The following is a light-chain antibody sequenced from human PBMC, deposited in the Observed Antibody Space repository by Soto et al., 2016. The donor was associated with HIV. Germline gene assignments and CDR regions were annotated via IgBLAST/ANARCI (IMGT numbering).Light chain of an antibody. J-gene: IGKJ1*01. V-gene: IGKV1-9*01. CDR1: QDISSY. CDR2: AAT. Sequence: DIQLTQSPSFLSASAGDRVTITCRASQDISSYLAWYQQKPGKAPNLLIYAATTLQSGVPSRFSGSGSGTEFTLSISSLQPEDFATYYCQQLTSFPRTFGQGTKVEIK. CDR3: QQLTSFPRT.